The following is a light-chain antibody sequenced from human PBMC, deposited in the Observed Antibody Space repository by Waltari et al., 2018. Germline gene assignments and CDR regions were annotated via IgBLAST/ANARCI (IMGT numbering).Light chain of an antibody. CDR2: SVS. V-gene: IGLV2-8*01. CDR1: SSDGGGYTY. CDR3: SSYAGSNNFVV. J-gene: IGLJ2*01. Sequence: QSALTQPPSASGSPGPSVPISCTGTSSDGGGYTYVSWYQQHPGKAPKLMIYSVSKRPSGVPDRFSGSKSGNTASLTVSGLQAEDEADYYCSSYAGSNNFVVFGGGTKLTVL.